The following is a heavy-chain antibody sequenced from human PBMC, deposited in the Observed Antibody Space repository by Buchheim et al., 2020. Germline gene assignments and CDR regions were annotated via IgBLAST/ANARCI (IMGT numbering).Heavy chain of an antibody. CDR2: ISGSGGST. J-gene: IGHJ6*02. V-gene: IGHV3-23*01. Sequence: EVQLLASGGGFVQAGGSLRLSCAASGFTFSSYAMSWVRQAPGKGLEWVSAISGSGGSTYYADSVKGRFTISRDNSKNTLYLQMNSLRAEDTAVYYCAKDSYSSGWYYYYGMDVWGQGTT. CDR1: GFTFSSYA. CDR3: AKDSYSSGWYYYYGMDV. D-gene: IGHD6-19*01.